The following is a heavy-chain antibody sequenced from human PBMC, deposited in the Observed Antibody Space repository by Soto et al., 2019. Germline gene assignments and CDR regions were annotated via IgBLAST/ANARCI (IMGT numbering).Heavy chain of an antibody. CDR3: ARRAYCGGDCTRNHQYYYAMDV. D-gene: IGHD2-21*02. V-gene: IGHV5-51*01. Sequence: VESLKISCNGSGFSFTTYLIVWGRQMPWKGLEWMGTIYPGDSDTRYSPSFQGQVTISADKSITTAYLQWSSLKASDTAMYYCARRAYCGGDCTRNHQYYYAMDVWGQGTTVTVSS. CDR2: IYPGDSDT. J-gene: IGHJ6*02. CDR1: GFSFTTYL.